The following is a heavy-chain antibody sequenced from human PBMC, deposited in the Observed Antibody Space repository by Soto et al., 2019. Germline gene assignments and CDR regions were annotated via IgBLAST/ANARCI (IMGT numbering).Heavy chain of an antibody. J-gene: IGHJ4*02. CDR1: GYTFTSYG. CDR3: ARGTVSYYFDTSGDADDC. D-gene: IGHD3-22*01. V-gene: IGHV1-18*01. CDR2: ISAYNGNT. Sequence: ASVKVSCKASGYTFTSYGISWVRQAPGQGLEWMGWISAYNGNTNYAQKLQGRVTMTTDTSTSTAYMELRSLRSDDTAVYYCARGTVSYYFDTSGDADDCWGQGPLVTVS.